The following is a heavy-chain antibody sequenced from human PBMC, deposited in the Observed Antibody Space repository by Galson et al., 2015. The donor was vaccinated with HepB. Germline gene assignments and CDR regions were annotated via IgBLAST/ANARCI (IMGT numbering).Heavy chain of an antibody. Sequence: SVKVSCKASGGTFSSYAISWVRQAPGQGLEWMGGIIPIFGTANYAQKFQGRVTITADESTSTAYMELSSLRSEDTAVYYCARGRERGKMTPIYWGQGTLVTVSS. J-gene: IGHJ4*02. CDR3: ARGRERGKMTPIY. V-gene: IGHV1-69*13. CDR1: GGTFSSYA. CDR2: IIPIFGTA. D-gene: IGHD1-26*01.